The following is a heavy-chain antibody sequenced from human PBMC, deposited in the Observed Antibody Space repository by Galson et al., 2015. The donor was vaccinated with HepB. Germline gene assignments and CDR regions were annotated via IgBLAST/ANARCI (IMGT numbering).Heavy chain of an antibody. V-gene: IGHV3-48*02. CDR3: ARAPGNLTPYYYYYYMDV. D-gene: IGHD1-14*01. CDR1: GFTFSSYS. CDR2: ISSSSSTI. J-gene: IGHJ6*03. Sequence: SLRLSCAASGFTFSSYSMNWVRQAPGKGLEWVSYISSSSSTIYYADSVKGRFTISRDNAKNSLYLQMNSLRDEDTAVYYCARAPGNLTPYYYYYYMDVWGKGTTVTVSS.